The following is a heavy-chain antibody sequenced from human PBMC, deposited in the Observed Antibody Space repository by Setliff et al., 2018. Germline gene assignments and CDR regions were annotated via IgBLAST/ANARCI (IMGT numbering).Heavy chain of an antibody. Sequence: GGSLRLSCAASGFTFSSYSMNWVRQAPGKGLEWVSSISSDSRYIYYADSLKGRFTISRDNAKNSLYLQMNSLRAEDTAVYYCARDLIRGAPNWFDPWGQGTLVTVSS. V-gene: IGHV3-21*01. CDR3: ARDLIRGAPNWFDP. CDR2: ISSDSRYI. CDR1: GFTFSSYS. J-gene: IGHJ5*02. D-gene: IGHD3-10*01.